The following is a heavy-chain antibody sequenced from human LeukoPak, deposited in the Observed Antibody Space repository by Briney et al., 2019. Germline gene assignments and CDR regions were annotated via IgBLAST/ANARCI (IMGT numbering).Heavy chain of an antibody. CDR3: ATDESYALHF. V-gene: IGHV3-30*02. J-gene: IGHJ3*01. CDR1: GLTFSIYG. CDR2: MRYDGGTK. Sequence: GGSLRLSCAASGLTFSIYGMYWVRQAPGKGLEWVAIMRYDGGTKYYADSVKGRFTISRDNSKNTLYLQMNSLRAEDTAVYYCATDESYALHFWGQGTMVTVPS.